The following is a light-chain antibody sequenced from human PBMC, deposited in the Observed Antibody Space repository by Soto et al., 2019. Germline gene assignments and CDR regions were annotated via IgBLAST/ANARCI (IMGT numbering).Light chain of an antibody. Sequence: QSALTQPPSASGSPGQSVTISCTGTSSDVGAYNYVSWYQQHPGKAPKLMIYEVSNRPSGVPDRFSGSKSGNTASLTVSGLQAEDEADYYCSSYAGSNNLYVFGTGTKLTVL. J-gene: IGLJ1*01. CDR1: SSDVGAYNY. V-gene: IGLV2-8*01. CDR2: EVS. CDR3: SSYAGSNNLYV.